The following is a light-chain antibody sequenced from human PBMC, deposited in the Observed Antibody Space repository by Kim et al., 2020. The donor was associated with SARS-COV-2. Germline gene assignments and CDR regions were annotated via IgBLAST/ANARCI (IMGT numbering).Light chain of an antibody. CDR2: GAS. Sequence: SPLGDRVTITCRASQDIVNDLGWYQQSPGRAPKRLIYGASNLQSGVPSRFSGSASETEFTLTITSLQPEDFATYFSLQHRTYPITFGQGTRLEIK. J-gene: IGKJ5*01. CDR1: QDIVND. CDR3: LQHRTYPIT. V-gene: IGKV1-17*01.